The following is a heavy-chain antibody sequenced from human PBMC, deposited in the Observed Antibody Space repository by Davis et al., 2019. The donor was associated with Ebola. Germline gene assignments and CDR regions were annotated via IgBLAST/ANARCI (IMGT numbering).Heavy chain of an antibody. D-gene: IGHD3-22*01. CDR3: ARDQYYYDSSGYYL. Sequence: PGGSLRLSCAASGFTFSSYSMNWVRQAPGKGLEWVSSISSSSSYIYYADSVKGRFTISRDNAKNTLYLQMNSLRAEDTAVYYCARDQYYYDSSGYYLWGQGTLVTVSS. V-gene: IGHV3-21*01. J-gene: IGHJ4*02. CDR2: ISSSSSYI. CDR1: GFTFSSYS.